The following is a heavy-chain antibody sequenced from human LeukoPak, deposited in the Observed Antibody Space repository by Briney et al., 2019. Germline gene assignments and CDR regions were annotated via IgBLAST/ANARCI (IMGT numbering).Heavy chain of an antibody. J-gene: IGHJ4*02. V-gene: IGHV3-23*05. Sequence: GGSLRLSCEASGFTFSNYAMSWVRRAPGKGLEWVSGIHSGSGTYYADSVKGRFTISRDNSKNTVYLQMKSLRAEDTAVYYCAKWKSSTSCYDYWGQGTLVTVSS. D-gene: IGHD2-2*01. CDR3: AKWKSSTSCYDY. CDR1: GFTFSNYA. CDR2: IHSGSGT.